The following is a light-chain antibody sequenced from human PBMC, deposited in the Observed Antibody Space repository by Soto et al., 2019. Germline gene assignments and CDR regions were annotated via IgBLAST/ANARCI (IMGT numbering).Light chain of an antibody. Sequence: EIGLTQSPCTLSLSPGERATLSCRASQSVSSSYLAWYQQKPGQAPRLLIYGASSRATGIPDRFSGSGSGTDFTLTISRLEPEDSAVYYCQQYHRWPAFGQGTKVDI. CDR3: QQYHRWPA. CDR1: QSVSSSY. J-gene: IGKJ1*01. CDR2: GAS. V-gene: IGKV3-20*01.